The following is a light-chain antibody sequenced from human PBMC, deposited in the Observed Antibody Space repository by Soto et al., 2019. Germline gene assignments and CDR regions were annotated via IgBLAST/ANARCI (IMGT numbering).Light chain of an antibody. J-gene: IGKJ1*01. CDR2: GAS. Sequence: EIVFTHCPGTLYLSPGERATLSCRASQIVSDNYLAWYQQTLGQAPRLVVYGASSRETGVPEQFSASGAGTECTRPISRLEPEDFAVDDCQQHAKATLTFGQGTKVDIK. CDR3: QQHAKATLT. V-gene: IGKV3-20*01. CDR1: QIVSDNY.